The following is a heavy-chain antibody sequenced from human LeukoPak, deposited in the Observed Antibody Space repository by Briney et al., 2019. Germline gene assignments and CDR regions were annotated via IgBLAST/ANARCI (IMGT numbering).Heavy chain of an antibody. Sequence: ASVKVPCKASGYIFTDYYMHWVRQAPGQGLEWIGWISPNGGGTKYAQKFQGRVTMTRDASVTTAYMELSGLTSDYTAVYYCAKSIGGAFDYWGQGTLVIVSS. CDR2: ISPNGGGT. V-gene: IGHV1-2*02. CDR3: AKSIGGAFDY. J-gene: IGHJ4*02. CDR1: GYIFTDYY. D-gene: IGHD3-16*01.